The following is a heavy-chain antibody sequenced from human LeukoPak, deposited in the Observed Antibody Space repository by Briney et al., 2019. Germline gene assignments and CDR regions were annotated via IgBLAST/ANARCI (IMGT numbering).Heavy chain of an antibody. V-gene: IGHV3-74*01. Sequence: GGSLRLSCAASGFTFSSYWMHWVRQAPGKGLVWVSRIKSDGSSTYYADSVKGRFTISRDNSKNTLYLQMNSLRAEDTAVYYCAREPGDSSSCLAYWGQGTLVTVSS. CDR3: AREPGDSSSCLAY. CDR2: IKSDGSST. D-gene: IGHD6-13*01. CDR1: GFTFSSYW. J-gene: IGHJ4*02.